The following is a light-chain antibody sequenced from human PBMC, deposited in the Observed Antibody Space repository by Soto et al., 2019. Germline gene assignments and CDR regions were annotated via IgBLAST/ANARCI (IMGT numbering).Light chain of an antibody. V-gene: IGLV3-1*01. CDR3: QAWDSSPEGV. CDR2: QDN. J-gene: IGLJ2*01. CDR1: KLGDKY. Sequence: YELTQPPSVSVSPGQTASITCSGDKLGDKYTCWYQQKPGQSPVLVIFQDNKRPSGIPERFSGSNSGNTATLTISGTQAMDEADYYCQAWDSSPEGVFGGGTKLTVL.